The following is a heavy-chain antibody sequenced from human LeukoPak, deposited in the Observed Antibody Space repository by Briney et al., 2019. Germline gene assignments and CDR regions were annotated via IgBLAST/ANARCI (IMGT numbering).Heavy chain of an antibody. CDR2: ISGSGGST. CDR1: GFTFSSYA. V-gene: IGHV3-23*01. D-gene: IGHD6-13*01. CDR3: AKDRYSSSWYLDY. Sequence: GGSLRLSCAASGFTFSSYAMSWVRQAPGKGLEWVLAISGSGGSTYYADSVKGRFAISRDNSKNTLYLQMNSLRAEDTAVYYCAKDRYSSSWYLDYWGQGTLVTVSS. J-gene: IGHJ4*02.